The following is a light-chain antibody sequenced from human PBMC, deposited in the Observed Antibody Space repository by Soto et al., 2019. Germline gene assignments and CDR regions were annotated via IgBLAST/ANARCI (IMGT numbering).Light chain of an antibody. Sequence: SVLRQPATETGSPGQSFTISCTGTSSDVGSYNLVSWYQQHPGKAPKLMIYEVSKRPSGVSNRFSGSKSGNTASLTISGLQAEDEADYYCCSYAGSSTFYVFGTGTKVTVL. CDR1: SSDVGSYNL. J-gene: IGLJ1*01. V-gene: IGLV2-23*02. CDR2: EVS. CDR3: CSYAGSSTFYV.